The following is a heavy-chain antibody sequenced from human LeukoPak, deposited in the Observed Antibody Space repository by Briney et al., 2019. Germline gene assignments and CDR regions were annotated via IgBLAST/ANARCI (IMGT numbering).Heavy chain of an antibody. CDR3: ARRRWNDY. J-gene: IGHJ4*02. CDR1: GFTFSIYS. CDR2: ISSSSSYI. D-gene: IGHD4-23*01. Sequence: GGSLRLSCAAAGFTFSIYSMNWVRQAPGKGLEWVSSISSSSSYIYYADSVKGRFTISRDNAKNSLYLQMNSLRAEDAAVYYCARRRWNDYWGQGTLVTVSS. V-gene: IGHV3-21*01.